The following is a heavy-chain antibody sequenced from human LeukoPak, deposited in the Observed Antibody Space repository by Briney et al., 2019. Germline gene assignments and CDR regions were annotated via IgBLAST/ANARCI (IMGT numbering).Heavy chain of an antibody. D-gene: IGHD4-23*01. CDR3: ARGETGIVTPRANFDY. Sequence: GESLKISCKGSRYTFSNYWIGWVRQMPGEGLEWMGIIYPGDSDTRYSPSFQGQVIISADRSISTAYLQWSSLRASDTAMYYCARGETGIVTPRANFDYWGQGTLVTVSS. J-gene: IGHJ4*02. CDR2: IYPGDSDT. CDR1: RYTFSNYW. V-gene: IGHV5-51*01.